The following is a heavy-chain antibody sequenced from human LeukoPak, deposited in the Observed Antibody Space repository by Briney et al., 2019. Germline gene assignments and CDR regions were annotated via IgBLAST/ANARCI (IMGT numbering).Heavy chain of an antibody. CDR1: GFSFRSYG. D-gene: IGHD6-13*01. Sequence: GGSLRLSCAAPGFSFRSYGMHWVRQAPGKGLEWVAVISYDGSNKYYADSVKGRFTISRDNSKNTLFLQMNSLRGEGTAVYYCAKDNNGAAAGIIPGAFDIWGQGTMVTVSS. CDR3: AKDNNGAAAGIIPGAFDI. V-gene: IGHV3-30*18. CDR2: ISYDGSNK. J-gene: IGHJ3*02.